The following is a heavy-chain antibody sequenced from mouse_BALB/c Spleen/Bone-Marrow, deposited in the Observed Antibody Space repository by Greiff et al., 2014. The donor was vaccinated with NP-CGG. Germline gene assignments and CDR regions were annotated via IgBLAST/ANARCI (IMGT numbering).Heavy chain of an antibody. V-gene: IGHV1-67*01. J-gene: IGHJ4*01. D-gene: IGHD2-14*01. CDR2: ISSYYGDA. CDR3: ARSGKVRNAMDY. CDR1: GYTFTDYA. Sequence: QVQLQQSGAELVRPGVSVKISCKGSGYTFTDYAVHWVKQSHTKSLEWIGLISSYYGDATYNQKFKCKATMTVDKSSSTAFLELARLTSEDSAIYYCARSGKVRNAMDYWGQGTSVTVSS.